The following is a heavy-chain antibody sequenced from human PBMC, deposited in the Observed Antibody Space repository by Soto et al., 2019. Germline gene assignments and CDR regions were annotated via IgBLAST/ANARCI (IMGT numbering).Heavy chain of an antibody. D-gene: IGHD6-19*01. CDR2: IIPIFGTA. CDR3: ARSSSGWYRVFDY. CDR1: GGTFSSYA. V-gene: IGHV1-69*13. J-gene: IGHJ4*02. Sequence: SVKVSCKASGGTFSSYAISWVRQAPGQGLEWMGGIIPIFGTANYAQKFQGRVTITADESTSTAYMELSSLRSEDTAVYYCARSSSGWYRVFDYWGQGTLVTVSS.